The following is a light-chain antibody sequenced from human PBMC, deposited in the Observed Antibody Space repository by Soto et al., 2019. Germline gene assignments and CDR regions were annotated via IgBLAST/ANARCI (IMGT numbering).Light chain of an antibody. CDR2: EVS. Sequence: QSVLTQPASVSGSLGQSITISCTGTNSDIGAYNRVSWYRQYPGKAPKLIMYEVSNRPSGVSNRFSGSKSGNSASLTISGLQAEDEADYYCNSFTTSGTYVFGTGTKVTVL. V-gene: IGLV2-14*01. CDR1: NSDIGAYNR. J-gene: IGLJ1*01. CDR3: NSFTTSGTYV.